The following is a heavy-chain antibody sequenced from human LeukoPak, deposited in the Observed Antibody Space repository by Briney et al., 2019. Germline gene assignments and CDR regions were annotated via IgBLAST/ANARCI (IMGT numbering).Heavy chain of an antibody. CDR2: IYSSGST. CDR3: ARVTTGRFDY. D-gene: IGHD1-1*01. J-gene: IGHJ4*02. V-gene: IGHV3-66*01. Sequence: GGSLSLSCAACEFSVGSNYMTWVRQAPGKGLEWVSLIYSSGSTYYADSVKGRFTISRDKSKNTLYLQMNSLRAADTAVYYCARVTTGRFDYWGQGTLVTVSS. CDR1: EFSVGSNY.